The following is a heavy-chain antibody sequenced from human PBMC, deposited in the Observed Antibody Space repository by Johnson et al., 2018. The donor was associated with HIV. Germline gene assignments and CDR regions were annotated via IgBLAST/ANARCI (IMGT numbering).Heavy chain of an antibody. V-gene: IGHV3-30*04. CDR3: AKDWARIAAAQFDI. D-gene: IGHD6-13*01. CDR2: ISYDGSNK. J-gene: IGHJ3*02. Sequence: QEKLVESGGGLVKPGGSLRLSCAASEFIFSSYSMHWVRQAPGKGLEWVAVISYDGSNKYYADSVKGRFTISRDNSKNTLYLQMNSLRAEDTAVYYCAKDWARIAAAQFDIWGQGTMVTVSS. CDR1: EFIFSSYS.